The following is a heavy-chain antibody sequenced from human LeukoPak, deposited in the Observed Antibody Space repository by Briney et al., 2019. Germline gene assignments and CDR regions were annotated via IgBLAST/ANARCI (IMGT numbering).Heavy chain of an antibody. CDR3: ARNNGMDV. CDR1: GFTFDDFV. J-gene: IGHJ6*02. Sequence: GRSLRLSCAASGFTFDDFVMHWVRQPPGKGLEWVSGISWSSGGSIGYADSVKGRFTISKDNAKNSLYLQMNSLRAEDTALYHCARNNGMDVWGQGTTVIVSS. V-gene: IGHV3-9*01. CDR2: ISWSSGGSI.